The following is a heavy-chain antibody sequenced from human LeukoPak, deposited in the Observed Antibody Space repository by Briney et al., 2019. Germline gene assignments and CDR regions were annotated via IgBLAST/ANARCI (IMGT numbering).Heavy chain of an antibody. Sequence: SETLSLTCTVSGGSISSGGYYWSWIRQHPGKGLEWIGYIYYSGSTYYNPSLKSRVTISVDTSKNQFSLKLSSVTAADTAVYYCARDITMVRGVRGMDVWGQGTTVTVS. CDR2: IYYSGST. CDR1: GGSISSGGYY. D-gene: IGHD3-10*01. CDR3: ARDITMVRGVRGMDV. V-gene: IGHV4-31*03. J-gene: IGHJ6*02.